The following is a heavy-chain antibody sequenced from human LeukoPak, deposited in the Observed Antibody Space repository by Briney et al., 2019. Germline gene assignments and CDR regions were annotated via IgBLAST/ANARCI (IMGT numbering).Heavy chain of an antibody. Sequence: QPGGALRLSCAGSGFMFTRFWMSWVRQTPGKGLEWVANIKQDGSEKYYVDSVKGRFTISRDNAKNSLYLQMNSLRVADTAIYYSARDATSDTLGSWGQGTLVTVSS. CDR2: IKQDGSEK. D-gene: IGHD2-2*02. J-gene: IGHJ5*02. V-gene: IGHV3-7*01. CDR3: ARDATSDTLGS. CDR1: GFMFTRFW.